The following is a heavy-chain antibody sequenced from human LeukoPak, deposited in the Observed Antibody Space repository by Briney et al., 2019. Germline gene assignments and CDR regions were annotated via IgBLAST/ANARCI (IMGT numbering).Heavy chain of an antibody. V-gene: IGHV4-38-2*02. CDR3: ARGYLRGHRLSGFVY. J-gene: IGHJ4*02. D-gene: IGHD3-16*02. Sequence: PSETLSLTCTVSGYSISSGYYWGWIRQPPGKGLEWIGEINHSGSTNYNPSLKSRVTISVDTSKNQFSLNLSSVTAADTAVYYCARGYLRGHRLSGFVYWGQGTLVTVSS. CDR1: GYSISSGYY. CDR2: INHSGST.